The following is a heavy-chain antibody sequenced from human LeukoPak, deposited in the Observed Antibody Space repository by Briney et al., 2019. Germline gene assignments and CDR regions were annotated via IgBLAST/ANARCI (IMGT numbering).Heavy chain of an antibody. CDR2: ISAYNGNT. D-gene: IGHD6-6*01. J-gene: IGHJ4*02. V-gene: IGHV1-18*01. CDR1: GYTFTSYG. Sequence: GASVKVSCKASGYTFTSYGISWVRQAPGQGLEWMGWISAYNGNTNYAQKLQGRVTMTTDTSTSTAYMELRSLRSDDTAVYYCARTRRGIYSSSSPFDYWGQGTLVTVSS. CDR3: ARTRRGIYSSSSPFDY.